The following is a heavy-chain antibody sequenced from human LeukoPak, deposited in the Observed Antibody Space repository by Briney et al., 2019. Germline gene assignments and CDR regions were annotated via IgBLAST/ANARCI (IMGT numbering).Heavy chain of an antibody. J-gene: IGHJ4*02. CDR2: FSGSGNTA. CDR1: GFTFSNYA. D-gene: IGHD4/OR15-4a*01. CDR3: ARRLWWFDY. Sequence: PGGSLRLSCAASGFTFSNYAMSWVRQAPGKGLEWVAGFSGSGNTAHYADSVKGRFTISRDDSKSTLSLQMNSLRAEDTAIYYCARRLWWFDYWGQGTLVTVSS. V-gene: IGHV3-23*01.